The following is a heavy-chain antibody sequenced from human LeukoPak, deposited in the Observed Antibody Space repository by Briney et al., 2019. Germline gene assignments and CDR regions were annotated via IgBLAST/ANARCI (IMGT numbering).Heavy chain of an antibody. Sequence: GGSLRLSCAGSGFTFSTYELNWVRQAPGKGLEWVSYISSSGNTIYYADPVKGRFTISRDNAKNSLYLQMNSLRPEDTAVYYCARKTYSYGDYGYFDLWGRGTPVTVSS. CDR1: GFTFSTYE. J-gene: IGHJ2*01. CDR2: ISSSGNTI. D-gene: IGHD4-17*01. V-gene: IGHV3-48*03. CDR3: ARKTYSYGDYGYFDL.